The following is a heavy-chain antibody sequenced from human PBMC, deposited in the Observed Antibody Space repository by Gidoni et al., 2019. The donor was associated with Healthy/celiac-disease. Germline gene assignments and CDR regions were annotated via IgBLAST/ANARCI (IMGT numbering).Heavy chain of an antibody. CDR2: IIPSFGTA. Sequence: QVQLVQSGAEVKKPGSSVNVSCKASGGTFSSYAISWVRQAPGQGLEWMGGIIPSFGTANYAQKFQGRVTITADESTSTAYMELSSLRSEDTAVYYCARDVPLRIAAALVYYGMDVWGQGTTVTVSS. CDR1: GGTFSSYA. D-gene: IGHD6-13*01. J-gene: IGHJ6*02. V-gene: IGHV1-69*01. CDR3: ARDVPLRIAAALVYYGMDV.